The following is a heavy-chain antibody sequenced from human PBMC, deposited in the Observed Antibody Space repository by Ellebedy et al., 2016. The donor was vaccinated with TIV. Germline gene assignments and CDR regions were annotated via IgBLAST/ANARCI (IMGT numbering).Heavy chain of an antibody. Sequence: GSLRLSCTVSGGSISSYYWSWIRQPPGKGLEWIGYIYYSGSTNYNPSLKSRFTISVDTSKNQFSLKLSSVTAADTAVYYCARHVRIVAGGMGFDYWGQGTLVTVSS. CDR2: IYYSGST. CDR1: GGSISSYY. D-gene: IGHD6-13*01. V-gene: IGHV4-59*08. CDR3: ARHVRIVAGGMGFDY. J-gene: IGHJ4*02.